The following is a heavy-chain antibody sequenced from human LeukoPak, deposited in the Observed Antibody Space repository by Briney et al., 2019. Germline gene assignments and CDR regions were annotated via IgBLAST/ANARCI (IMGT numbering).Heavy chain of an antibody. CDR3: VRDKGEEAAFDI. D-gene: IGHD3-16*01. V-gene: IGHV3-48*03. Sequence: GGSLRLSCEGSGIIFDSYELNWVRQAPGKGLEWISYISTSGATTHYADFAKGRFTISRDNAKKSLYLQMNSLRAEDTGVYYCVRDKGEEAAFDIWGQGTRVIASS. CDR1: GIIFDSYE. J-gene: IGHJ3*02. CDR2: ISTSGATT.